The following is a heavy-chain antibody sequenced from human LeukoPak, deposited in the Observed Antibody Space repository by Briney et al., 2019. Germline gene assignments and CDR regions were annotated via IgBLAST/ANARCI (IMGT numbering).Heavy chain of an antibody. J-gene: IGHJ4*02. CDR3: VRGCSSTSCYPFDC. D-gene: IGHD2-2*01. CDR1: GFIFSNFA. CDR2: ISGSGGST. V-gene: IGHV3-23*01. Sequence: GGSLRLSCAASGFIFSNFAMSWVRQAPGKGLEWVSAISGSGGSTSYADSVKGRFTISRDNARNTLYMQMNSLRAEDTAVYYCVRGCSSTSCYPFDCWGQGTLVTVSS.